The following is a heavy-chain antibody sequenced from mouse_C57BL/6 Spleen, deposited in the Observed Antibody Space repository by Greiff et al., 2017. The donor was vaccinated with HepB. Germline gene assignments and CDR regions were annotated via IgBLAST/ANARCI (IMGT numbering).Heavy chain of an antibody. Sequence: VQLQQPGAELVRPGTSVKLSCKASGYTFTSYWMHWVKQRPGQGLEWIGVIDPSDSYTNYNQKFKGKATLTVDTSSSTAYMQLSSLTSEDSARDGAARWAHERGEGGGTGTTVTVSS. V-gene: IGHV1-59*01. CDR2: IDPSDSYT. CDR3: ARWAHERGEG. CDR1: GYTFTSYW. J-gene: IGHJ1*03. D-gene: IGHD1-3*01.